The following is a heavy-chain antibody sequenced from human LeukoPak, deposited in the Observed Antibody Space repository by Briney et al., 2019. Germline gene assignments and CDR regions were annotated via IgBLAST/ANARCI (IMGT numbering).Heavy chain of an antibody. V-gene: IGHV1-2*02. CDR3: ARATAYGSGSYYRASPFDY. CDR1: GYTFTGYY. D-gene: IGHD3-10*01. CDR2: INPNSGGT. Sequence: ASVKVSCKASGYTFTGYYMHWVRQAPGQGLEWMGWINPNSGGTNYAQKFQGRVTMTRDTSISTAYMELSRLRSDDTAVYYCARATAYGSGSYYRASPFDYWGQGTLATVSS. J-gene: IGHJ4*02.